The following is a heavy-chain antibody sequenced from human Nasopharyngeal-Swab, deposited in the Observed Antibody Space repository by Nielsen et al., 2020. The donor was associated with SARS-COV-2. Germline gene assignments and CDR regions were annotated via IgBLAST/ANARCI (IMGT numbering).Heavy chain of an antibody. CDR2: ISYGGGDE. D-gene: IGHD3-9*01. CDR3: ARSYNPGGFGWLLSND. V-gene: IGHV3-30*04. CDR1: GFTFSSYP. J-gene: IGHJ4*02. Sequence: GESLKISCEASGFTFSSYPMQWVRLAPGQGLEWVSVISYGGGDEHYADSVKGRFTISRDNSKNTLYLQMNSLTVDDTAVYYCARSYNPGGFGWLLSNDWGQGTLVTVSS.